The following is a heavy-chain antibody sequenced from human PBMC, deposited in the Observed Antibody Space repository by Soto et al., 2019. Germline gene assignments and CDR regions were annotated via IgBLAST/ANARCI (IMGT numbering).Heavy chain of an antibody. CDR2: INAGNGNT. V-gene: IGHV1-3*01. J-gene: IGHJ1*01. CDR3: ARNYYDILTGYYSGYFQH. CDR1: GYTFTSYA. Sequence: ASVKVSCKASGYTFTSYAMHWVRQAPGQRLEWMGWINAGNGNTKYSQKFQGRVTITRDTSASTAYMELSSLRSEDTAVYYCARNYYDILTGYYSGYFQHWGQGTLVTVSS. D-gene: IGHD3-9*01.